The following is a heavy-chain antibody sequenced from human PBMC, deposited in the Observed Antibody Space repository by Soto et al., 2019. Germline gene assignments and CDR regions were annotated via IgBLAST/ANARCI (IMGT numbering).Heavy chain of an antibody. CDR3: ARARASPTKYSGYEPYFDY. D-gene: IGHD5-12*01. CDR1: GYTFTSYS. J-gene: IGHJ4*02. V-gene: IGHV1-46*01. CDR2: ITPGGQRT. Sequence: GASVKVSCKASGYTFTSYSIHWVRQAPGQGLEWMGIITPGGQRTHYAQKFLGRITMTTDTSTSTAYMELRSLRSDDTAVYYCARARASPTKYSGYEPYFDYWGQGTLVTVSS.